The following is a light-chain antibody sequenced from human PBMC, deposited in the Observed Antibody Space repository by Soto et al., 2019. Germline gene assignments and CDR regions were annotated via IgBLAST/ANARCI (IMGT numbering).Light chain of an antibody. CDR1: QSASSSY. CDR2: GAS. CDR3: QQYGSSAWT. J-gene: IGKJ1*01. Sequence: EIGLTQSPGTLSSSPGERATLSCRASQSASSSYLTWYQQKPGQAPRLPICGASSRATGIPDRFSSSGSGTDFTLTISRLEPEDFAVYYCQQYGSSAWTFGQGTKVEIK. V-gene: IGKV3-20*01.